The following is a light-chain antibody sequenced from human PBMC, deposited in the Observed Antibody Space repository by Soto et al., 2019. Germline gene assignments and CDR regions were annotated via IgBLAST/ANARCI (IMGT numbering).Light chain of an antibody. Sequence: QSALTQPRSVSGSPGQSVTISCTGTSSDVGGYNYVSWYQQHPGKAPRLMIYDVSKRPSGVPDRFSGSKSGNTASLTISGLQEADEADCYCCSYAGTVVFGGGTKLTVL. CDR1: SSDVGGYNY. CDR2: DVS. J-gene: IGLJ2*01. V-gene: IGLV2-11*01. CDR3: CSYAGTVV.